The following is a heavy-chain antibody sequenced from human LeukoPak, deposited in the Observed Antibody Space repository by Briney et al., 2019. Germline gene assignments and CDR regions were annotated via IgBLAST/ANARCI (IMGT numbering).Heavy chain of an antibody. CDR1: GYKFIDDY. V-gene: IGHV1-2*02. J-gene: IGHJ4*02. D-gene: IGHD3-16*01. CDR2: INPDSGFT. Sequence: ASVKVSCKASGYKFIDDYIHWVRQAPGQGLEFMGWINPDSGFTNYAQKFKGRVTITRDTSISTVYLEVRSLASDDTAVYYCAPTAEAYTSWWRVWGQGTLVPVSS. CDR3: APTAEAYTSWWRV.